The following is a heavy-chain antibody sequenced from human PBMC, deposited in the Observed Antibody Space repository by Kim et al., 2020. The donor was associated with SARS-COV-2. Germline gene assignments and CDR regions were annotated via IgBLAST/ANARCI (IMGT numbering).Heavy chain of an antibody. CDR3: AREQWSNDFWSGYYTRYYFDY. V-gene: IGHV3-33*01. Sequence: GGSLRLSCAASGFTFSSYGMHWVRQAPGKGLEWVAVIWYDGSNKYYADSVKGRFTISRDNSKNTLYLQMNSLRAEDTAVYYCAREQWSNDFWSGYYTRYYFDYWGQGTLVTVSS. J-gene: IGHJ4*02. CDR1: GFTFSSYG. D-gene: IGHD3-3*01. CDR2: IWYDGSNK.